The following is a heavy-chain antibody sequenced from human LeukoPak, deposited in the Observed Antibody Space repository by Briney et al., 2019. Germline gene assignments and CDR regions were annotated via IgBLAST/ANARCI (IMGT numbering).Heavy chain of an antibody. D-gene: IGHD3-10*01. CDR1: GFTFSDYY. Sequence: PGGSLRLSCAASGFTFSDYYMSWIRQAPGKGLEWVSYISSSGRTIYYADSVKGRFTISRDNAKNSLYLQMNSLRAEDTAVYYCARERILWFGEFDYWGQGTLVTVSS. CDR2: ISSSGRTI. V-gene: IGHV3-11*01. J-gene: IGHJ4*02. CDR3: ARERILWFGEFDY.